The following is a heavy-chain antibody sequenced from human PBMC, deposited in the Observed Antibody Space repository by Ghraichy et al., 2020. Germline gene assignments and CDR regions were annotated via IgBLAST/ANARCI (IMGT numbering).Heavy chain of an antibody. D-gene: IGHD2-21*01. CDR3: ARVMEARYRWFDP. CDR1: GYTFTDYY. V-gene: IGHV1-2*06. CDR2: INPDSGAT. J-gene: IGHJ5*02. Sequence: ASVKVSCKASGYTFTDYYIHWVRQAPGQGPEWMGRINPDSGATIFAQNFQSRVTMTRDTSISTAYMELSRLKSDDTAVYYCARVMEARYRWFDPWGQGTLVTVSS.